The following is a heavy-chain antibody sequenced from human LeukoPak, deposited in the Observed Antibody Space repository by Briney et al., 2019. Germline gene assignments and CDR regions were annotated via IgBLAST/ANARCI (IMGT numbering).Heavy chain of an antibody. V-gene: IGHV3-15*01. Sequence: GGSLRLSCAASGFTFSNAWMSWVRQAPGKGLEWVGRIKSKTGGGTTDYAAPVKGRFTISRDDSKNTLYLQMNSLKTEDTAVYYCTTEAVTPVYWGQGTLVTVSS. CDR3: TTEAVTPVY. CDR1: GFTFSNAW. J-gene: IGHJ4*02. D-gene: IGHD4-17*01. CDR2: IKSKTGGGTT.